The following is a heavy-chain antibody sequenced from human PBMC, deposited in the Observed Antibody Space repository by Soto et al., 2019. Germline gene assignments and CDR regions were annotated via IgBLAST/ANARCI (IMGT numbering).Heavy chain of an antibody. Sequence: QVQLVQSGADVRKNGASVKVSCKASGYTFSDNHIHWVRQAPGQGLEWMGWLNPYSGATNYAPKFQGRVTMTRDTSVSTSYMELTGLKSDDTAFYYCATARRGTVSRLADWGQGTVVTVPS. J-gene: IGHJ4*01. CDR3: ATARRGTVSRLAD. V-gene: IGHV1-2*02. CDR2: LNPYSGAT. CDR1: GYTFSDNH. D-gene: IGHD2-21*01.